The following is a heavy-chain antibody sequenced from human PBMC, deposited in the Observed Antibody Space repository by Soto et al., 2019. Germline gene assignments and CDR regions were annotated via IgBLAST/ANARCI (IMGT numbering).Heavy chain of an antibody. CDR2: IYNSGNT. CDR1: GESITRGGHY. CDR3: ARNDYDYVWESSGGDAFDI. Sequence: PSETLSLTRTVCGESITRGGHYWNWIPQHPWKGLERIGFIYNSGNTYYNQSLKSRVTISLDTSKNQFSLKLTSVTAADTAVYYCARNDYDYVWESSGGDAFDIWGQGTLVTVSS. D-gene: IGHD3-16*01. J-gene: IGHJ3*02. V-gene: IGHV4-30-4*01.